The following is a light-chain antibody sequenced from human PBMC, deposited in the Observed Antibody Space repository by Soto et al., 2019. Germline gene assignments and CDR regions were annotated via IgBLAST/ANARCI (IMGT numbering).Light chain of an antibody. J-gene: IGKJ1*01. CDR1: QSISSW. Sequence: DIQMTQPPSTLSASVGYRFTIACRASQSISSWLAWYQQKPGKAPKLLIYDASSLESGVPSRFSGSGSGTEFTLTISSLQPDDFATYYCQQYIFPTFGQGTKVDIK. CDR2: DAS. CDR3: QQYIFPT. V-gene: IGKV1-5*01.